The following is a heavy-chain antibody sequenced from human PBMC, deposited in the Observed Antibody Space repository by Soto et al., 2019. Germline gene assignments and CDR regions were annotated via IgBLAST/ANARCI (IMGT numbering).Heavy chain of an antibody. Sequence: ASVKVSCKVSGYTLTELSMHWVRQAPGKGLEWMGGFDPEDGETIYAQKFQGRVTMTEDTSTDTAYMELSSLRSEDTAVYYCATSAPYCSGGSCYGVLDAFDIWGQGTMVTVSS. D-gene: IGHD2-15*01. J-gene: IGHJ3*02. CDR1: GYTLTELS. CDR2: FDPEDGET. V-gene: IGHV1-24*01. CDR3: ATSAPYCSGGSCYGVLDAFDI.